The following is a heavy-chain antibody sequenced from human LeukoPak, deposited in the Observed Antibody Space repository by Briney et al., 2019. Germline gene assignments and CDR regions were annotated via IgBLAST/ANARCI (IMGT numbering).Heavy chain of an antibody. CDR3: ARIRGYSSSSLPDYYYMDV. D-gene: IGHD6-13*01. CDR1: GGSISSYY. J-gene: IGHJ6*03. CDR2: IYTSGST. V-gene: IGHV4-4*07. Sequence: SETLSLTCTVSGGSISSYYWSWIRQPAGKGLEWIGRIYTSGSTNYNPSLKSRVTISVDTSKNQFSLKLSSVTAADTAVYYCARIRGYSSSSLPDYYYMDVWGKGTTVTVSS.